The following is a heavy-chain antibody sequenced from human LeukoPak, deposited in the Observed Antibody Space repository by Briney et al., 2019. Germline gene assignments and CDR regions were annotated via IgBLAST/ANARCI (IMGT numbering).Heavy chain of an antibody. D-gene: IGHD1-26*01. V-gene: IGHV3-53*04. CDR1: GFTVSSNY. J-gene: IGHJ4*02. CDR2: IYSGGST. Sequence: WSLRLSCAASGFTVSSNYMSWVRQPPGKGLEWVSVIYSGGSTYYADSVKGRFTISRHNSKNTLYLQMNSLRAEDTAVYYCARLLIVGASSYFDYWGQGTLVTVSS. CDR3: ARLLIVGASSYFDY.